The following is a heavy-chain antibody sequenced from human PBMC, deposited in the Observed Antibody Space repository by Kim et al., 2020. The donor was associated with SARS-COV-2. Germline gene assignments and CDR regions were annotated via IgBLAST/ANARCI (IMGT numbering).Heavy chain of an antibody. V-gene: IGHV4-59*01. D-gene: IGHD5-12*01. Sequence: YHPSRKSRVTISVDTSKNQFSLKLSSVTAADTAVYYCARGGGYAPTPFDYWGQGTLVTVSS. CDR3: ARGGGYAPTPFDY. J-gene: IGHJ4*02.